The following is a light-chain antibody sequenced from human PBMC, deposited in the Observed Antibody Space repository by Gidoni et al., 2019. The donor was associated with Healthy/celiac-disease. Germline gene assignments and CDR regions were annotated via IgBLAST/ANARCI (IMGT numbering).Light chain of an antibody. CDR1: QSVSSI. V-gene: IGKV3-15*01. CDR3: QQYNNWPPWT. J-gene: IGKJ1*01. Sequence: ELVMTQSPATLSVSPGERATLSCRASQSVSSILAWYQQKPGQAPRLLSYGASTRATGIPARFSGSGSGTEFTLTISSLQSEDFAVYDCQQYNNWPPWTFGQGTKVEIK. CDR2: GAS.